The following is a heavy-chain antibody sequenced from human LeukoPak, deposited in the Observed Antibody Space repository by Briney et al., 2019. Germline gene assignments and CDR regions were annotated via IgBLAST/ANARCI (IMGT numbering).Heavy chain of an antibody. D-gene: IGHD6-6*01. Sequence: PSETLSLTCTVSGGSISSGGYYWSSIRQHPGKGLEWIGYIYYSGRTYYNPSLKSRVTISVDTSKNQFSLKLSSVTAADMAVYYCARAPPDEYSSSLGFDYWGQGTLVTVSS. J-gene: IGHJ4*02. CDR2: IYYSGRT. CDR3: ARAPPDEYSSSLGFDY. CDR1: GGSISSGGYY. V-gene: IGHV4-31*03.